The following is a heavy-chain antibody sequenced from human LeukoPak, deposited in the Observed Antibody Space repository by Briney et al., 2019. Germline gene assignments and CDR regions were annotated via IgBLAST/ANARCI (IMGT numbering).Heavy chain of an antibody. CDR2: INTSGST. V-gene: IGHV4-4*07. CDR1: GGSISNFF. J-gene: IGHJ6*03. Sequence: SETLSLTCTVSGGSISNFFWSWIRQPAGKGLDWIGRINTSGSTNYNPSLKSRVTISVDKSKNQFSLKLSSVTAADTAVYYCARVSYYEDMDVWCKGTTVTVSS. D-gene: IGHD1-26*01. CDR3: ARVSYYEDMDV.